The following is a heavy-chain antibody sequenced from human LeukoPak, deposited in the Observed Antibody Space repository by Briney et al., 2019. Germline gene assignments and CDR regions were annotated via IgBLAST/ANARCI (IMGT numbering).Heavy chain of an antibody. CDR3: ARDGSGSYVHDAFDI. CDR2: IRYDGSNK. V-gene: IGHV3-30*02. CDR1: GFTFSSYG. J-gene: IGHJ3*02. D-gene: IGHD3-10*01. Sequence: GGSLRLSCAASGFTFSSYGMHWVRQAPGKGLEWVAFIRYDGSNKYYADSVKGRFTISRDNSKNTLYLQMNSLRAEDTAVYYCARDGSGSYVHDAFDIWGQGTMVTVSS.